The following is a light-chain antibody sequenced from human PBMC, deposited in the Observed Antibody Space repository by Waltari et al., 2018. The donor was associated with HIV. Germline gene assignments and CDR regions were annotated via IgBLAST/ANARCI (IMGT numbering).Light chain of an antibody. J-gene: IGLJ2*01. Sequence: QSALTQPASVSGSPGQSITISCTGTSSDVVAYMYLSWYQQHPDKAHKLIIFEGSNRPSGIANRFSGSKSGNTASLTISGLQTEDEAEYYCASFTTNRILVFGGGTKVTVL. CDR3: ASFTTNRILV. CDR2: EGS. V-gene: IGLV2-14*01. CDR1: SSDVVAYMY.